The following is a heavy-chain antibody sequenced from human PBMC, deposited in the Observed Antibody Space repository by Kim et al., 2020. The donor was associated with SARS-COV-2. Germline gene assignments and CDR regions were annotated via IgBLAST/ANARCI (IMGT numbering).Heavy chain of an antibody. V-gene: IGHV4-34*01. CDR1: GGSFSGYY. J-gene: IGHJ4*02. CDR3: ARGKVFYYDSSGYYRLSFDY. CDR2: INHSGST. D-gene: IGHD3-22*01. Sequence: SETLSLTCAVYGGSFSGYYWSWIRQPPGKGLEWIGEINHSGSTNYNPSLKSRVTISVDTSKNQFSLKLSSVTAADTAVYYCARGKVFYYDSSGYYRLSFDYWGQGTLVTVSS.